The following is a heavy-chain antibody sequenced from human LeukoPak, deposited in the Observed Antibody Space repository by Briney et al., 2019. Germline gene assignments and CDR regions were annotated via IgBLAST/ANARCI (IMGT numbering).Heavy chain of an antibody. Sequence: SETLSLTCTVSGGSISTYYWSWIRQPPGKGLEWIGEINHSGSTNYNPSLKSRVTISVDTSKNQFSLKLSSVTAADTAVHYCARTYPRDAFDIWGQGTMVTVSS. CDR1: GGSISTYY. V-gene: IGHV4-34*01. CDR3: ARTYPRDAFDI. J-gene: IGHJ3*02. CDR2: INHSGST. D-gene: IGHD2-2*01.